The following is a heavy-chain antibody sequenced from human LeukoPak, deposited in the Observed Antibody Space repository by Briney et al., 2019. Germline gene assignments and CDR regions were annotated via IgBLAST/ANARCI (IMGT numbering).Heavy chain of an antibody. Sequence: GSLRLSCAASGFTVSSNYMSWVRQAPGKGLEWVSVIYSGGSTYCADSVKGRFTISRDNSENTLYLQMNSLRAEDTAVYYCARHTSGSADYGMDVWGQGTTVTVSS. CDR1: GFTVSSNY. CDR2: IYSGGST. CDR3: ARHTSGSADYGMDV. D-gene: IGHD6-19*01. V-gene: IGHV3-66*02. J-gene: IGHJ6*02.